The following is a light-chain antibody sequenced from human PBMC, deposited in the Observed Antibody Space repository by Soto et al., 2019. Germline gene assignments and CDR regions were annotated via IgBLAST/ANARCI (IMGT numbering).Light chain of an antibody. Sequence: EIVMTQSPATLSVSPGGTATLASRASQSVSSNLAWYQQKPGQAPRILIYGASTRATGIPARFSGSGSGTECTLTISSLQSEDFAVYYCQQYNNWPLTLGGGTKVDI. CDR2: GAS. CDR1: QSVSSN. J-gene: IGKJ4*01. V-gene: IGKV3-15*01. CDR3: QQYNNWPLT.